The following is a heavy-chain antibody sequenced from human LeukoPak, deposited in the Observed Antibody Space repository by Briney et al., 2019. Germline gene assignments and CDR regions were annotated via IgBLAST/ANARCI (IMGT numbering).Heavy chain of an antibody. CDR2: INPNSGGT. CDR1: GYTFTGYY. J-gene: IGHJ5*02. D-gene: IGHD3-22*01. V-gene: IGHV1-2*02. Sequence: VSVKVSCKASGYTFTGYYMHWVRQAPGQGLEWMGWINPNSGGTNYAQKFQGRVTMTRDTSISTAYMELSRLRSDDTAVYYCARGCYYDSSGYLNWFDPWGQGTLVTVSS. CDR3: ARGCYYDSSGYLNWFDP.